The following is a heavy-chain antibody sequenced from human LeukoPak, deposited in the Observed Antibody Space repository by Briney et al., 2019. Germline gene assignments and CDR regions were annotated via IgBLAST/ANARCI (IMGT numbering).Heavy chain of an antibody. CDR2: ISAYNGNT. CDR3: ARQSRRYYYYYYMDV. Sequence: ASVKVSCKASGYTFTSYGISWVRQAPGQGFEWMGWISAYNGNTNYAQKLQGRVTMTTDTSTSTAYMELRSLRSDDTAVYYCARQSRRYYYYYYMDVWGKGTTVTISS. CDR1: GYTFTSYG. V-gene: IGHV1-18*01. J-gene: IGHJ6*03. D-gene: IGHD1-14*01.